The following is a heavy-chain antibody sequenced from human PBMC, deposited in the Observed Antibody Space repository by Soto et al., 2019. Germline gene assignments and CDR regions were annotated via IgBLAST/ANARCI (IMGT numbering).Heavy chain of an antibody. Sequence: GGSLRLSCAASGFTVSSNYMSWVRQAPGKGLEWVSVIYSGGSTYYADSVKGRFTISRDNSKNTLYLQMNSLRAEDTAVYYCARDENFYDFWSGYHDYYYYYGMDVWGQGTTVTVSS. D-gene: IGHD3-3*01. V-gene: IGHV3-53*05. CDR3: ARDENFYDFWSGYHDYYYYYGMDV. J-gene: IGHJ6*02. CDR2: IYSGGST. CDR1: GFTVSSNY.